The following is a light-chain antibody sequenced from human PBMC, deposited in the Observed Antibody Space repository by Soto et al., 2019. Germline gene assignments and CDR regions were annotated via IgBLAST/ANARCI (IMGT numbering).Light chain of an antibody. J-gene: IGLJ3*02. V-gene: IGLV2-8*01. CDR1: SSAVGGYTY. CDR3: SAYAASNNFYFV. Sequence: QSALTQPPSASGSTGQSVTISCTGTSSAVGGYTYVSWYQQYPGRAPKLMIYEVTKRPSGVPDRFSGYKYGNTPSLTVSGLQAEDEADYYCSAYAASNNFYFVFGGGTKLTVL. CDR2: EVT.